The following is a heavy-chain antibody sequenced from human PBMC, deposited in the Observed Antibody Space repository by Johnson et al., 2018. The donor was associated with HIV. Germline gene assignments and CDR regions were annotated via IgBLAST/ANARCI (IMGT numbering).Heavy chain of an antibody. Sequence: QVQLVESGGGVVQPGRSLRLSCAASGFTFSNYGMHWVRQAPGKGLEWVAVTWFDGSNKYYSDSVKGRFTISRDNSKSTLYLQMNSLRAEDTAVYYCAKVAVATAAGGVALDIWGQGTMVTVSS. CDR1: GFTFSNYG. CDR2: TWFDGSNK. V-gene: IGHV3-33*06. D-gene: IGHD6-13*01. CDR3: AKVAVATAAGGVALDI. J-gene: IGHJ3*02.